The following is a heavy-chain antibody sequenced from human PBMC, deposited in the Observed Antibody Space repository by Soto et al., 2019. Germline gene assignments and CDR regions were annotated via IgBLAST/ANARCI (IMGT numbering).Heavy chain of an antibody. V-gene: IGHV3-30-3*01. CDR3: ARVGRLHYFDY. Sequence: ESGGGVVQPGRSLRLSCAASGFTFSSYAMHWVRQAPGKGLEWVAVISYDGSNKYYADSVKGRFTISRDNSKNTLFLQMNRLRAEDTAVYYCARVGRLHYFDYWGQGTLVTVSS. J-gene: IGHJ4*02. CDR1: GFTFSSYA. D-gene: IGHD4-17*01. CDR2: ISYDGSNK.